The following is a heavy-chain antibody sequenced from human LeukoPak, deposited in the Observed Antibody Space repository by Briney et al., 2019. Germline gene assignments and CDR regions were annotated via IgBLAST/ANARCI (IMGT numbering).Heavy chain of an antibody. CDR3: ARDLDDFWSGYTAGDWFDP. Sequence: PGGSLRLPCAASGFTFSSYSMNWVRQAPGKGLEWVSSISSSRSYIYYADSVKGRFNISRDNAKNSLYLQMNSVRAEDTAVYYCARDLDDFWSGYTAGDWFDPWGQGTLVTVSS. CDR1: GFTFSSYS. CDR2: ISSSRSYI. J-gene: IGHJ5*02. V-gene: IGHV3-21*01. D-gene: IGHD3-3*01.